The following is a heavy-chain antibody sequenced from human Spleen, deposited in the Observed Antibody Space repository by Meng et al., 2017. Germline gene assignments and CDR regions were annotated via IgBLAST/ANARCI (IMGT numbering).Heavy chain of an antibody. CDR3: ARELDYDILTGSRTYYYYGMDV. CDR2: IFTSGST. V-gene: IGHV4-61*02. J-gene: IGHJ6*02. D-gene: IGHD3-9*01. Sequence: SETLSLTCTVSDDSISSGSYYWTWIRQPAGKGLEWIGRIFTSGSTTYNPSLKSRVTISVDTSKNQFSLRLNSVTAADTAVYYCARELDYDILTGSRTYYYYGMDVWGQGTTVTVSS. CDR1: DDSISSGSYY.